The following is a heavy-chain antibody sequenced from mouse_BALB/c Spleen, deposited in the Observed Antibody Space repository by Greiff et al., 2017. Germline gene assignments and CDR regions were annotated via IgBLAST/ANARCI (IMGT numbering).Heavy chain of an antibody. CDR2: ISYSGST. CDR1: GYSITSDYA. Sequence: EVKLLESGPGLVKPSQSLSLTCTVTGYSITSDYAWNWIRQFPGNKLEWMGYISYSGSTSYNPSLKSRISITRDTSKNQFFLQLNSVTTEDTATYYCARAGDDYDYYAMDYWGQGTSVTVSS. J-gene: IGHJ4*01. V-gene: IGHV3-2*02. D-gene: IGHD2-4*01. CDR3: ARAGDDYDYYAMDY.